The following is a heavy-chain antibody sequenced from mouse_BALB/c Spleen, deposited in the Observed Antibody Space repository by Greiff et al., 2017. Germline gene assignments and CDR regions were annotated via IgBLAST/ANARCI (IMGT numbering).Heavy chain of an antibody. CDR2: IDPYNGGT. J-gene: IGHJ4*01. V-gene: IGHV1S135*01. Sequence: SGPELVKPGASVKVSCKASGYAFTSYNMYWVKQSHGKSLEWIGYIDPYNGGTSYNQKFKGKATLTVDKSSSTAYMHLNSLTSEDSAVYYCARSITTATRAMDYWGQGTSVTVSS. D-gene: IGHD1-2*01. CDR3: ARSITTATRAMDY. CDR1: GYAFTSYN.